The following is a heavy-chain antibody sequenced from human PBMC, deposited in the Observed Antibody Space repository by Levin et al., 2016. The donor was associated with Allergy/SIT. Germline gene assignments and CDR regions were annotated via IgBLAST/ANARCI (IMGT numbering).Heavy chain of an antibody. J-gene: IGHJ5*02. Sequence: SVKVSCKASGFSFSSTAVQWVRQTRGQRLEWIGWIVLDSGNTDYTQSLQERVTITRDRSTSTAYVELTSLRSEDTAVYYCAAGPSSDILSGYLASWGQGTLVTVSS. D-gene: IGHD3-9*01. CDR3: AAGPSSDILSGYLAS. CDR1: GFSFSSTA. CDR2: IVLDSGNT. V-gene: IGHV1-58*01.